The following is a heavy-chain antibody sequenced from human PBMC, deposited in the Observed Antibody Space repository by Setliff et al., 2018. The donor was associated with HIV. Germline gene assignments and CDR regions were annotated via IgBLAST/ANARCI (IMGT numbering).Heavy chain of an antibody. D-gene: IGHD6-19*01. CDR2: IRDKVNTYTT. CDR1: GFTFSDHY. V-gene: IGHV3-72*01. J-gene: IGHJ5*02. CDR3: LLPCTSGWHNWADP. Sequence: GGSLRLSCAASGFTFSDHYMDWVRQAPGKGLEWVGRIRDKVNTYTTKYATDYGASAKGRFIISRDDSKKTAYLQMSSLRAEDTAMYYCLLPCTSGWHNWADPWGQGTLVTVS.